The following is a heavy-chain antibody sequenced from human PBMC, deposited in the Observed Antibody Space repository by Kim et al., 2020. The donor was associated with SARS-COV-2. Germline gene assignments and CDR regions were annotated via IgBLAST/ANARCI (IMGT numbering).Heavy chain of an antibody. D-gene: IGHD2-21*02. Sequence: ASVKVSCKASGYTFTSYAMHWVRQAPGQRLEWMGWINAGNGNTKYSQKFQGRVTITRDTSASTAYMELSSLRSEDTTLYYCAREEVPYCGGDCYSWSSSSVGAFDIWSQGTMVTGSS. V-gene: IGHV1-3*01. CDR1: GYTFTSYA. CDR2: INAGNGNT. J-gene: IGHJ3*02. CDR3: AREEVPYCGGDCYSWSSSSVGAFDI.